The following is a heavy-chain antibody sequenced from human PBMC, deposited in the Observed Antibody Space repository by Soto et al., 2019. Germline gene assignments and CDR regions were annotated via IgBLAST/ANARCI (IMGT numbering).Heavy chain of an antibody. V-gene: IGHV1-18*01. CDR1: GYTFTSYG. CDR3: AGDLKTPRMPKRQLVHGFDP. J-gene: IGHJ5*02. CDR2: ISAYNGNT. Sequence: ASVKVSCKASGYTFTSYGISWVRQAPGQGLEWMGWISAYNGNTNYAQKLQGRVTMTTDTSTSTAYMELRSLRSDDTAVYYCAGDLKTPRMPKRQLVHGFDPWGQGTLVTLSS. D-gene: IGHD6-13*01.